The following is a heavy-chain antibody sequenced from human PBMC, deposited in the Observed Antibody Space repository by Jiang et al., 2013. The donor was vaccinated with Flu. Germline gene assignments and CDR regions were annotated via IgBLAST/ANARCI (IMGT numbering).Heavy chain of an antibody. V-gene: IGHV3-30*02. J-gene: IGHJ4*01. CDR1: GFTFSYYK. D-gene: IGHD3-9*01. CDR2: IRFDGSDK. CDR3: ATLRGSSYDTYLADH. Sequence: VQLVESGGGVVQPGGSLRLSCAASGFTFSYYKMFWVRQAPGKGLEWVASIRFDGSDKYYAESVKGRFTISRDNSKNTLYLQMNGLRADDTSVYYCATLRGSSYDTYLADHWG.